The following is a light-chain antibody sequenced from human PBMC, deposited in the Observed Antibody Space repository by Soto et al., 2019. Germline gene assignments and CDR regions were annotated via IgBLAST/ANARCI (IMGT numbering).Light chain of an antibody. CDR2: QAS. Sequence: DIQMTQSPSTLSASVGDRVTITCRASQSISSWLAWYHQKPGKAPKLLIYQASSLESGVPSRFSGSGSGTEFTLTINSLQPDDFAIYYCQQYNSYPWTFGQGTKVDI. CDR1: QSISSW. V-gene: IGKV1-5*03. CDR3: QQYNSYPWT. J-gene: IGKJ1*01.